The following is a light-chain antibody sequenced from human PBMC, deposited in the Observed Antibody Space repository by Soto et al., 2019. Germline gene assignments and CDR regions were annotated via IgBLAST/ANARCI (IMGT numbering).Light chain of an antibody. CDR3: CAYSTSGTHV. CDR2: DVN. J-gene: IGLJ1*01. Sequence: QSALTQPPSASGSPGQSVTISCTGTSSDVGGYNSVSWYQQHPGKAPKLIIYDVNNRPSGVPSRFSGSKSGNTASLTISGLQTEDEADYYCCAYSTSGTHVFGTGTKVTVL. CDR1: SSDVGGYNS. V-gene: IGLV2-14*03.